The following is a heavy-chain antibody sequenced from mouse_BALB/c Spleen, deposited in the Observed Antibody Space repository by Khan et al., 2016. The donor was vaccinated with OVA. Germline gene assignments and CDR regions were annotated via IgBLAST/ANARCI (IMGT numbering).Heavy chain of an antibody. CDR1: GYIFTSYY. CDR2: INPNNGDT. Sequence: QVQLKQSGAELMKPGASVRLSCKASGYIFTSYYMYWVKQRPGHGLEWIGEINPNNGDTNFNEKFKSKATLTVDKSSSTAYMQLSSLTSEDSAVYDCTRSGYGTFAYWGQGTLVTVSA. V-gene: IGHV1S81*02. D-gene: IGHD2-1*01. CDR3: TRSGYGTFAY. J-gene: IGHJ3*01.